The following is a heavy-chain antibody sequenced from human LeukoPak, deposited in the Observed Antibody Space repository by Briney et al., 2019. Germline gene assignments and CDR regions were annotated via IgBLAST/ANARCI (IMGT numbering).Heavy chain of an antibody. J-gene: IGHJ4*02. CDR3: ARQGYSYRYFDY. CDR2: INHSGST. Sequence: SETLSLTCAVYGGSFSGYYWSWIRQPPGKGLEWIGEINHSGSTNYNPSLKSRVTISVDTSKNQFSLKLSSVTAADTAVYYCARQGYSYRYFDYWGQGTLVTVSS. D-gene: IGHD5-18*01. CDR1: GGSFSGYY. V-gene: IGHV4-34*01.